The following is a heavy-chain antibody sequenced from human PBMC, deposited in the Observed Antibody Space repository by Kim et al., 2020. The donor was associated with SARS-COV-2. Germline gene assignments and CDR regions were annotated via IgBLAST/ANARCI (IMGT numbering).Heavy chain of an antibody. V-gene: IGHV1-69*13. CDR2: IIPIFGTA. CDR3: ARAYGSGSPSPLRLGELSLIPNYYGMDV. J-gene: IGHJ6*02. Sequence: SVKVSCKASGGTFSSYAISWVRQAPGQGLEWMGGIIPIFGTANYAQKFQGRVTITADESTSTAYMELSSLRSEDTAVYYCARAYGSGSPSPLRLGELSLIPNYYGMDVWGQGTTVTVSS. CDR1: GGTFSSYA. D-gene: IGHD3-16*02.